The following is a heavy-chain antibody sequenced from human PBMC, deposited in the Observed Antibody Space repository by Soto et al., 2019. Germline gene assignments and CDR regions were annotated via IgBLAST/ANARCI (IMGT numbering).Heavy chain of an antibody. J-gene: IGHJ5*02. CDR3: ARGPLGELSFNWFDP. CDR1: GGSITSSEYY. D-gene: IGHD3-16*02. Sequence: SETLSLTCTVSGGSITSSEYYWAWIRQPPGKGLQFVGTIYYSGSSYSNPSLKSRLSMSVDTSKNQFSLTMKSVTAADTAVYYCARGPLGELSFNWFDPWGQGTLVTVSS. CDR2: IYYSGSS. V-gene: IGHV4-39*02.